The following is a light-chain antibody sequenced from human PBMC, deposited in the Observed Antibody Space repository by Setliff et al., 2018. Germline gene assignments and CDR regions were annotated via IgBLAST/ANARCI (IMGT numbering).Light chain of an antibody. CDR1: SSDIGGYNY. CDR3: SSYASSSIPYV. CDR2: EVS. Sequence: QSALAQPASVSGSPGQSITISCTGTSSDIGGYNYVSWYQQHSGKAPELMIYEVSNRPSGVSNRFSGSKSGNTASLTISGLQAEDEADYYCSSYASSSIPYVFGSGTKV. J-gene: IGLJ1*01. V-gene: IGLV2-14*01.